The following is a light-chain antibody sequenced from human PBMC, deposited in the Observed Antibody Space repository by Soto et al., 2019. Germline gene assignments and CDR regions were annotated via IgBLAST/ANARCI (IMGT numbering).Light chain of an antibody. CDR1: SSDIGTFNL. V-gene: IGLV2-23*02. J-gene: IGLJ2*01. Sequence: QSALTQPASVSGSPGQSITISCTGTSSDIGTFNLVSWYQQHPGKAPKLLIYEVTNRPSGASHRFSGSKSGNTASLTISGLQAEDEADCYCRSYAGIILFVIFGGGTQLTVL. CDR3: RSYAGIILFVI. CDR2: EVT.